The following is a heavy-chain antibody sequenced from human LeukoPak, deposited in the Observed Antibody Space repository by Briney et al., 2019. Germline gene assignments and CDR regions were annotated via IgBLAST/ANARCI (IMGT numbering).Heavy chain of an antibody. V-gene: IGHV3-21*01. CDR3: ARSITMIELDY. CDR2: ISSSSSYI. CDR1: GVTFSSYS. D-gene: IGHD3-22*01. J-gene: IGHJ4*02. Sequence: GGSLRLSCAASGVTFSSYSMNWVRQAPGKGLEWVSSISSSSSYIYYADSVKGGFTISRDNAKSSLYLQLNSLRPEDTAGYYCARSITMIELDYWGQGTLVTVSS.